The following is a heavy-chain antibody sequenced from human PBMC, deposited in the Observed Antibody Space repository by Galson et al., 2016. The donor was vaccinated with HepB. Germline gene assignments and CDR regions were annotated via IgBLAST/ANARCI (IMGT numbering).Heavy chain of an antibody. V-gene: IGHV3-15*07. Sequence: SLRLSCAASGFTFSNAWMNWVRQAPGKGLEWVGRIKSKSDGATTDYAAPVKGRFTISRDDSKNTLNLQMNSLKTEDTAVYYCTTGHVGCNNTSCYRDYWGQGTRVIVSS. J-gene: IGHJ4*02. CDR3: TTGHVGCNNTSCYRDY. CDR1: GFTFSNAW. D-gene: IGHD2-2*02. CDR2: IKSKSDGATT.